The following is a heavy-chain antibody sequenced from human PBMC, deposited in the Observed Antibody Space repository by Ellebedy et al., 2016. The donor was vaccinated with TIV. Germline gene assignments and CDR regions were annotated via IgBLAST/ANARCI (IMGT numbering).Heavy chain of an antibody. CDR3: ASLYGSGHYGMDV. D-gene: IGHD3-10*01. J-gene: IGHJ6*02. Sequence: SETLSLXXAVYGGSFSGYYWSWIRQPPGKGLEWIGEINHSGSTNYNPSLKSRVTISVDTSKNQFSLKLSSVTAADTAVYYCASLYGSGHYGMDVWGQGTTVTVS. CDR2: INHSGST. V-gene: IGHV4-34*01. CDR1: GGSFSGYY.